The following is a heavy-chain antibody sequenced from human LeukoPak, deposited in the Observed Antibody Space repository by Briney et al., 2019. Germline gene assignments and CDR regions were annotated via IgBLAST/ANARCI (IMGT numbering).Heavy chain of an antibody. CDR2: IYHSGST. CDR3: ARDLTGYGSGSYDY. V-gene: IGHV4-38-2*02. D-gene: IGHD3-10*01. Sequence: SETLSLTCTVSGYSISSGYYWGWIRQPPGKGLEWIGSIYHSGSTYYNPSLKSRVTISVDTSKNQFSLKLSSVTAADTAVYYCARDLTGYGSGSYDYWGQGTLVTVSS. CDR1: GYSISSGYY. J-gene: IGHJ4*02.